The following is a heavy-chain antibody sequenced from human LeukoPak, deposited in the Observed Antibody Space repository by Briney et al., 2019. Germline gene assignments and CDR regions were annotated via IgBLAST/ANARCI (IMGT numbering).Heavy chain of an antibody. CDR1: GFTFDDYA. D-gene: IGHD4-11*01. V-gene: IGHV3-9*01. J-gene: IGHJ6*02. CDR2: ISWNSGSI. Sequence: PGGSLRLSCAASGFTFDDYAMHWVRQAPGKGLEWVSGISWNSGSIGYADSVKGRFTISRDNAKNSLYLQMNSLRAEDTALYYCAKDLSTTGYYYYYGMDVWGQGITATVSS. CDR3: AKDLSTTGYYYYYGMDV.